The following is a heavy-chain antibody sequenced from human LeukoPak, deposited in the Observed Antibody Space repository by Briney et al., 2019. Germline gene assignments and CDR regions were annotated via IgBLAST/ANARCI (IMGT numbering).Heavy chain of an antibody. CDR3: ARNDGTYGLPFDI. CDR1: GYTFTSYK. V-gene: IGHV1-18*01. D-gene: IGHD1-26*01. J-gene: IGHJ3*02. Sequence: ASVKVSCKASGYTFTSYKISWVRQAPGQGLEWMGWISGYNGNTDYAQKFQGRGTVTIDTSTSTAYMELRSLRYDDTALYYCARNDGTYGLPFDIWGQGTMVTVSS. CDR2: ISGYNGNT.